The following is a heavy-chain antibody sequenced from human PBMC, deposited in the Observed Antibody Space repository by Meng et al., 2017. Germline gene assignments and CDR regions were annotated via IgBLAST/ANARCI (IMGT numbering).Heavy chain of an antibody. D-gene: IGHD2-15*01. J-gene: IGHJ5*02. CDR1: GGSFSGYY. CDR3: ARGLSIVVVVAATWFDP. Sequence: QVQLPQWGAGLLKPSETLSLPCAVLGGSFSGYYWSWIRQPPGKGLEWIGEINHSGSTNYNPSLKSRVTISVDTSKNQFSLKLSSVTAADTAVYYCARGLSIVVVVAATWFDPWGQGTLVTVSS. CDR2: INHSGST. V-gene: IGHV4-34*01.